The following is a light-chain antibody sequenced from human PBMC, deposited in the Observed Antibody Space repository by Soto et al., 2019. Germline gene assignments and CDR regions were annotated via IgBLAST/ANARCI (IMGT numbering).Light chain of an antibody. CDR1: NIGSKS. CDR3: QVWDTGSDPPYV. V-gene: IGLV3-21*04. Sequence: SSELTQPPSVSVAPGKTARITCGGNNIGSKSVHWYQRKPGQAPVLVIYFDSDRPSGIPERFSGSNSGNTATLTISRVEAGDEADYYCQVWDTGSDPPYVFGTGTKLTVL. J-gene: IGLJ1*01. CDR2: FDS.